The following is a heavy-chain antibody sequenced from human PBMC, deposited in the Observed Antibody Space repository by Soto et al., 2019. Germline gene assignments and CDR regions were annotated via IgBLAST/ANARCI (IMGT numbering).Heavy chain of an antibody. D-gene: IGHD6-25*01. CDR1: GFTFSSYG. CDR2: IWYDGSNK. V-gene: IGHV3-33*01. Sequence: GGSLRLSCAASGFTFSSYGMHWVRQAPGKGLEWVAVIWYDGSNKYYADSVKGRFTISRDNSKNTLYLQMNSLRAEDTAVYYCARDSRIAAISHGMDVWGQGTTVTVS. CDR3: ARDSRIAAISHGMDV. J-gene: IGHJ6*02.